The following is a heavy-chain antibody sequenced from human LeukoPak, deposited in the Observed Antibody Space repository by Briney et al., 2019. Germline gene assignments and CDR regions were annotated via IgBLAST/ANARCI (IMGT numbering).Heavy chain of an antibody. CDR2: INPNSGGT. D-gene: IGHD3-22*01. Sequence: GASVKVSCKASGYTFTGYYMHWVRQAPGQGLEWMGWINPNSGGTNYAQKFQGWVTMTRDTSISTAYMELSRLRSDDTAVYYCAREGGDYYDSSGYYYRPAFDIWGQGTMVTVSS. CDR3: AREGGDYYDSSGYYYRPAFDI. CDR1: GYTFTGYY. J-gene: IGHJ3*02. V-gene: IGHV1-2*04.